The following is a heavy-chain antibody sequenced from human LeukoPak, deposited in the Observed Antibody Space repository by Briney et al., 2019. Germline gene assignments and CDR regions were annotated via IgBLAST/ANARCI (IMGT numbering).Heavy chain of an antibody. J-gene: IGHJ4*02. V-gene: IGHV3-23*01. D-gene: IGHD2-21*02. CDR3: AKGSMKRLVTSPFDY. CDR2: ISGSGGST. CDR1: GFTFSSYA. Sequence: GGSLRLSCAASGFTFSSYAMSWVRQAPGKGLEWVSAISGSGGSTYYADSVKGRFTISRDNSKNTLYLQMNSLRAEDTAVYYCAKGSMKRLVTSPFDYWGQGTLVTVSS.